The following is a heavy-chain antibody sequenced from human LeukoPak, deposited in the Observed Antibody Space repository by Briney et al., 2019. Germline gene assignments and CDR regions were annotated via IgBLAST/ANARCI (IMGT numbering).Heavy chain of an antibody. V-gene: IGHV3-23*01. CDR1: GFTFSGYA. D-gene: IGHD2-15*01. Sequence: GGSLRLSCAASGFTFSGYAMSWVRQAPGKGLEWVSGISGIGDTTYYADSVKGRFTISRDNSKNTLYLQMNSLRAEDTAVYYCAKYPRSELGYCSGGSCYTGTHYFDYWGQGTLVTVSS. J-gene: IGHJ4*02. CDR2: ISGIGDTT. CDR3: AKYPRSELGYCSGGSCYTGTHYFDY.